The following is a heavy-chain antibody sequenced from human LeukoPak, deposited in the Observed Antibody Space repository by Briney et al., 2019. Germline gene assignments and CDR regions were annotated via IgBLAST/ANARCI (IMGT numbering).Heavy chain of an antibody. J-gene: IGHJ4*02. CDR3: AREANVLLGFGELFEMDY. V-gene: IGHV1-2*02. CDR2: INPNSGGT. Sequence: ASVKVSCKASGYTFTGYYMHWVRQAPGQGLEWMGWINPNSGGTNYAQKLQGRVTMTTDTSTSTAYMELRSLRSDDTAVYYCAREANVLLGFGELFEMDYWGQGTLVTVSS. D-gene: IGHD3-10*01. CDR1: GYTFTGYY.